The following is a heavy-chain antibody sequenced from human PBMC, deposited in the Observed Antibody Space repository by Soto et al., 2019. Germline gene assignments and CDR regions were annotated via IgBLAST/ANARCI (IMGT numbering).Heavy chain of an antibody. CDR2: IIPILGIA. J-gene: IGHJ6*02. CDR3: ARVDIAVAGADYYYYGMDV. D-gene: IGHD6-19*01. Sequence: QVQLVQSGAEVKKPGSSVKVSCKASGGTFSSYTISWVRQAPGQGLEWMGRIIPILGIANYAQKFQGRVTITADKSTSTAYMERSSLRSEDTAVYYCARVDIAVAGADYYYYGMDVWGQGTTVTVSS. CDR1: GGTFSSYT. V-gene: IGHV1-69*02.